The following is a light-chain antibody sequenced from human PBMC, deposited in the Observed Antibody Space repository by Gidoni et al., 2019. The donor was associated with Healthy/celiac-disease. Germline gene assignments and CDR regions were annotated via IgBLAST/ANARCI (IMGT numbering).Light chain of an antibody. CDR2: GNN. CDR3: QSYDSSLSGWV. CDR1: GSNIGDGDD. Sequence: QSVLTQPPSVSGAPGQLVTMSFTGSGSNIGDGDDVHRYQQLPGTAPQLLIEGNNNRPPWVPDRFSGSKSGTSAALAIPGLQAEDEADYYCQSYDSSLSGWVFGGGTKLTVL. V-gene: IGLV1-40*01. J-gene: IGLJ3*02.